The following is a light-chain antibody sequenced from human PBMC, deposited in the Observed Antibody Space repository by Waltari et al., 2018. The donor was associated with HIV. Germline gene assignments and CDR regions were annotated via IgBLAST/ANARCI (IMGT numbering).Light chain of an antibody. CDR2: LNNDGSH. J-gene: IGLJ2*01. CDR1: SGHSDYA. CDR3: QTWDTGIII. V-gene: IGLV4-69*01. Sequence: QPVVTQSPSAAASLGASVKLTCPLSSGHSDYAIAWHQQHPQKGPRYLMRLNNDGSHYKGDGIPDRFSGSSSGAARYLIISSLQSGDEADYYCQTWDTGIIIFGGGTKLTVL.